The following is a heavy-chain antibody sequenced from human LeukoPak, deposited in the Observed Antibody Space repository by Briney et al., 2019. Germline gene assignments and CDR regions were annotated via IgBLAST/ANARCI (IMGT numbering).Heavy chain of an antibody. V-gene: IGHV3-15*01. CDR1: EFTFSTYA. D-gene: IGHD6-13*01. Sequence: PGGSLRLSCAASEFTFSTYAMSWVRQAPGKGLECVGRIKSKTDGGTTDYAAPVKGRFTISRDDSKNTLYLQMNSLKTEDTAVYYCTTGSRYSSSWYNYWGQGALVTVSS. CDR3: TTGSRYSSSWYNY. CDR2: IKSKTDGGTT. J-gene: IGHJ4*02.